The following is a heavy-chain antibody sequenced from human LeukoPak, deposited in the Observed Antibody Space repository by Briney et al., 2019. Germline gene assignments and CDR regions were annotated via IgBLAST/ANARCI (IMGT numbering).Heavy chain of an antibody. D-gene: IGHD2-21*02. CDR1: GFTFSSYG. CDR2: ISYDGSNK. J-gene: IGHJ6*02. CDR3: AKATYCGGDCYLYGMDV. Sequence: GGSLRLSCAASGFTFSSYGMHWVRQAPGKGLEWVAVISYDGSNKYYADSVKGRFTISRDNSKNTLYLQMNSLRAEDTAVYYCAKATYCGGDCYLYGMDVWGQGATVTVSS. V-gene: IGHV3-30*18.